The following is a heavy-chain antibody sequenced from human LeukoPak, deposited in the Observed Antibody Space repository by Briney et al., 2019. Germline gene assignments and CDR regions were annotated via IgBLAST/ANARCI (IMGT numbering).Heavy chain of an antibody. D-gene: IGHD3-16*01. CDR1: GFTFGDYA. V-gene: IGHV3-49*04. CDR3: TFGSYYYYAMDV. J-gene: IGHJ6*02. CDR2: IRSKAYGGTT. Sequence: PGRSLRLSCTASGFTFGDYAMSWVRQAPGKGLEWVGFIRSKAYGGTTEYAASVKGRFTFSRDDSKSIAYLQMNSLKTEDAAIYYCTFGSYYYYAMDVWGQGTTVTVSS.